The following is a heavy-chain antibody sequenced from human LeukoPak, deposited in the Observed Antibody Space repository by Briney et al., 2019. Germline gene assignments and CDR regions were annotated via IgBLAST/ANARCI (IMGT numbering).Heavy chain of an antibody. V-gene: IGHV1-18*01. CDR1: GYNFINFG. Sequence: EASVKVSCRASGYNFINFGISWVRQAPGQGLEWMGWIGPYHGQTNYAQKLQARITMTTDTSTSTAYMELRSLRSEDTAVYFCARDAFMNLRFPDYWGQGTLVTVSS. CDR3: ARDAFMNLRFPDY. D-gene: IGHD4-17*01. CDR2: IGPYHGQT. J-gene: IGHJ4*02.